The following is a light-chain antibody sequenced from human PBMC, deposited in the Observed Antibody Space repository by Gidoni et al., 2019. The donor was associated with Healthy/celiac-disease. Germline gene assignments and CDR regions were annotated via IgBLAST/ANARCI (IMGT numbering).Light chain of an antibody. CDR1: QRISSW. V-gene: IGKV1-5*03. J-gene: IGKJ2*03. CDR3: QQYNSYPYMYS. CDR2: KAS. Sequence: DIQMTQSPSTLSASVGDRVTITCRASQRISSWLAWYQQKPGKAPKLLIYKASSLESGVPSRFSGSGSGTEFTLTISSLRPDDFATYYCQQYNSYPYMYSFGQGTKLEIK.